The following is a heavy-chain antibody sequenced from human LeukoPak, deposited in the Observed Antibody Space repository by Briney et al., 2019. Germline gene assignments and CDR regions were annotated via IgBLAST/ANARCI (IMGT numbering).Heavy chain of an antibody. CDR1: EFTFSAYS. J-gene: IGHJ4*02. CDR2: IYSGGST. V-gene: IGHV3-53*04. CDR3: ARAVVVVPAARRGYYFDY. D-gene: IGHD2-2*01. Sequence: GGSLRLSCAASEFTFSAYSMNWVRQAPGKGLEWVSVIYSGGSTYYADSVKGRFTISRHNSKNTLYLQMNSLRAEDTAVYYCARAVVVVPAARRGYYFDYWGQGTLVTVSS.